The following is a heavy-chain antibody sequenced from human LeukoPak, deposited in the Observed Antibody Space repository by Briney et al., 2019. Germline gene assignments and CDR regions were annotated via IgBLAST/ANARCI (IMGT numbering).Heavy chain of an antibody. CDR1: GGSIIGHW. CDR3: ARRNTADASIDF. Sequence: SETLSLTCTVSGGSIIGHWWSWIRQPPGKGLEWIGDIFYSGGSTNYNPSLRSRLTMSLDTSKNQFSLKLTSVTAADTAMYYCARRNTADASIDFWGQGTLVTASS. CDR2: IFYSGGST. D-gene: IGHD2/OR15-2a*01. V-gene: IGHV4-59*08. J-gene: IGHJ4*02.